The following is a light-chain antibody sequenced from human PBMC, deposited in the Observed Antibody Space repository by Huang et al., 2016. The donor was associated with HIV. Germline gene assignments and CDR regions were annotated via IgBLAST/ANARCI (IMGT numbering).Light chain of an antibody. CDR2: AAS. V-gene: IGKV3-11*01. CDR1: QSVSSY. CDR3: QRSNWPPT. Sequence: EIVLTQSPATQSLSPGESATLSCRASQSVSSYLAWYQQKFGQAPRLLMSAASNRATGIPDRFSGSGSGTDFTLTISSLEPEDFAVYYCQRSNWPPTFGGGTKVEIK. J-gene: IGKJ4*01.